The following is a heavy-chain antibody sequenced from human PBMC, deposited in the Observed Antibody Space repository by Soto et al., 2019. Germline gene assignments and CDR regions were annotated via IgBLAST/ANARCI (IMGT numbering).Heavy chain of an antibody. CDR3: ARGPSNYYDSSVGGMDV. CDR1: GGSFSGYY. Sequence: PSETLSLTCAVYGGSFSGYYWSWIRQPPGKGLEWIGEINHSGSTNYNPSLKSRVTISVDTSKNQFSLKLSSETAADTAVYYCARGPSNYYDSSVGGMDVWGQGTTVTVSS. CDR2: INHSGST. D-gene: IGHD3-22*01. J-gene: IGHJ6*02. V-gene: IGHV4-34*01.